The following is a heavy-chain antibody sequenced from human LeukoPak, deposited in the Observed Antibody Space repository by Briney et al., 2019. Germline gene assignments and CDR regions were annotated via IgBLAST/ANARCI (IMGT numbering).Heavy chain of an antibody. CDR2: INHSGST. D-gene: IGHD5-18*01. Sequence: PSGTLSLTCAVYGGSFSGYYWSWIRQPPGKGLEWIGEINHSGSTNYNPSLKSRVTISVDTSKNQFSLKLSSVTAADTAVYYCAKYSYGYWFDPWGQGTLVTVSS. J-gene: IGHJ5*02. V-gene: IGHV4-34*01. CDR3: AKYSYGYWFDP. CDR1: GGSFSGYY.